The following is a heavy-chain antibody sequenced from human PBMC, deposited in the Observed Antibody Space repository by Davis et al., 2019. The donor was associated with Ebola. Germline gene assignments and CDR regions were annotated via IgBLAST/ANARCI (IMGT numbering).Heavy chain of an antibody. D-gene: IGHD4-17*01. CDR2: IRIKANSYAT. J-gene: IGHJ4*02. V-gene: IGHV3-73*01. CDR3: TGADYGDYGVFDY. CDR1: GFTFSGSA. Sequence: GVLRPSCAASGFTFSGSAMHWVRHASGKGLEWVGRIRIKANSYATAYAASVKGRFTISRDDSKNTAYLQMNSLKTEDTAVYYCTGADYGDYGVFDYWGQGTLVTVSS.